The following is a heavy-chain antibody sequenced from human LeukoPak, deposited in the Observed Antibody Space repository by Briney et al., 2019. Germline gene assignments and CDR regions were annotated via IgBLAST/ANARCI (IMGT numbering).Heavy chain of an antibody. CDR2: IYSGGTT. V-gene: IGHV3-66*04. J-gene: IGHJ4*02. CDR1: GFTVSSNY. D-gene: IGHD6-19*01. Sequence: AGSLRLSCAASGFTVSSNYMSWVRQAPGKGLVWVSVIYSGGTTYYPDSVKGRFTISRDNSKNTLYLQMNDLRAEDTAVYYCARLAVAYFDYWGQGTLVTVSS. CDR3: ARLAVAYFDY.